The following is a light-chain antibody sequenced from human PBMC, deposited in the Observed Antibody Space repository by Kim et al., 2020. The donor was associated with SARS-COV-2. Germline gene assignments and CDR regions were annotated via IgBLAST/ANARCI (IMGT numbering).Light chain of an antibody. CDR3: QVWDSSTYVV. V-gene: IGLV3-9*01. CDR1: NSGSKT. Sequence: VALGQTARITCGGNNSGSKTVHWYQQKPGQAPLLVIYRNNNRPSGIPERFSGSNSGNTATLTISSAQAGDEADYYCQVWDSSTYVVFGGGTQLTVL. J-gene: IGLJ2*01. CDR2: RNN.